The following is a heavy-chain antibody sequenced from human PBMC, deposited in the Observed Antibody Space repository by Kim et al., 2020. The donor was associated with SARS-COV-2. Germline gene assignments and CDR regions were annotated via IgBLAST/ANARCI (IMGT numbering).Heavy chain of an antibody. CDR2: IYYSGST. V-gene: IGHV4-59*01. CDR3: ASSASSWSPRFDY. J-gene: IGHJ4*02. CDR1: GGSISSYY. Sequence: SETLSLTCTVSGGSISSYYWSWIRQPPGKGLEWIGYIYYSGSTNYNPSLKSRVTISVDTSKNQFSLKLSSVTAADTAVYYCASSASSWSPRFDYWGQGTLVPVSS. D-gene: IGHD6-13*01.